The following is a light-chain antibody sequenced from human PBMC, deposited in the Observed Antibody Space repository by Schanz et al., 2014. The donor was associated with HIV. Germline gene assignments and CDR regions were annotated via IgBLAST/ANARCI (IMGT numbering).Light chain of an antibody. CDR2: GAS. CDR3: QQYNNWPLYT. J-gene: IGKJ2*01. Sequence: EIVLTQSPGTVALSPGETATLSCGASQSVSGNYLAWYQQKPGLAPRLLIYGASTRATGIPPRFSGSGSGTEFTLTISSLQSEDFAVYYCQQYNNWPLYTFGQGTKLEIK. V-gene: IGKV3-15*01. CDR1: QSVSGN.